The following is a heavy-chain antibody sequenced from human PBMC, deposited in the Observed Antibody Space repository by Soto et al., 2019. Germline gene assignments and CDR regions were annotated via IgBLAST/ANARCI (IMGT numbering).Heavy chain of an antibody. Sequence: PGGSLRLSCAASGFTFSSYAMSWVRQAPGKGLEWVSAISGSGGSTYYADSVKGRFTISRDNSKNTLYLQMNSLRAEDTAVYYCAKDSSSWYATVPKYFQHWGQGTLVTVSS. CDR2: ISGSGGST. D-gene: IGHD6-13*01. CDR3: AKDSSSWYATVPKYFQH. V-gene: IGHV3-23*01. CDR1: GFTFSSYA. J-gene: IGHJ1*01.